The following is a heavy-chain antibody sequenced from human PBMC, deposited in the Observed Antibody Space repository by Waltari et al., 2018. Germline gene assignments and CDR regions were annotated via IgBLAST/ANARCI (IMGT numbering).Heavy chain of an antibody. CDR2: IYTSGST. Sequence: QVQLQESGPGLVKPSQTLSLTCTVSGGSISSGSYYCSWIRQPAGKGLEWIGRIYTSGSTNYNPSLKSRVTISVDTSKNQFSLKLSSVTAADTAVYYCARGSLDGSGSYYNGASSFDYWGQGTLVTVSS. CDR1: GGSISSGSYY. D-gene: IGHD3-10*01. CDR3: ARGSLDGSGSYYNGASSFDY. J-gene: IGHJ4*02. V-gene: IGHV4-61*02.